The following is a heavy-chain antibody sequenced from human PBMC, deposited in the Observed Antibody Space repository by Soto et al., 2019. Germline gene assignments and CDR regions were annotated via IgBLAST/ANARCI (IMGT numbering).Heavy chain of an antibody. Sequence: ESGGNWVQPGGSLRLSCAASGPPDVNNYMHWVRQAPGKGLEWVSVIYSGDTTYYADSVRGRFTLSRDISKKTLFLEMTNLRADDTAVYFCTRGGTLTPGAYWGQGTLVTVSS. CDR2: IYSGDTT. V-gene: IGHV3-53*01. CDR1: GPPDVNNY. J-gene: IGHJ4*02. CDR3: TRGGTLTPGAY. D-gene: IGHD4-17*01.